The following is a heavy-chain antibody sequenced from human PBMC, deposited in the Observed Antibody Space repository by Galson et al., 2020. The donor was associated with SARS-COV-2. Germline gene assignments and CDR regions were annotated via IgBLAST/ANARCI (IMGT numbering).Heavy chain of an antibody. J-gene: IGHJ3*02. CDR2: IGAYNANT. CDR1: GYTFTSYG. D-gene: IGHD3-3*01. CDR3: ARDLSSLLEWLSDAFDI. V-gene: IGHV1-18*04. Sequence: ASVKVSCKASGYTFTSYGISWVRQAPGQGLEWMGWIGAYNANTNYAQKLQGRVTMTTDTSTSTAYMELRSLRSDDTAVYYCARDLSSLLEWLSDAFDIWGQGTMVTVSS.